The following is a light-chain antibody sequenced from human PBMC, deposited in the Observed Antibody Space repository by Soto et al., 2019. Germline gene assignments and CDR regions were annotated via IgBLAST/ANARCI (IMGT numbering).Light chain of an antibody. J-gene: IGKJ1*01. V-gene: IGKV3D-15*01. CDR3: QQYNNWSRT. CDR2: GVS. CDR1: QSVSSNY. Sequence: EIVLTQSPGTLSLSPGERATLSCRASQSVSSNYFAWYQQKPGQAPRLLIYGVSSRPTGIPDRFSGSGSGTEFTLTISSLQSEDFAVYYCQQYNNWSRTFGQGTKVDIK.